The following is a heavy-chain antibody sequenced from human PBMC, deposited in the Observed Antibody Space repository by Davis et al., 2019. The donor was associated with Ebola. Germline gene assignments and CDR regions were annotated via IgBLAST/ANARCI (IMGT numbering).Heavy chain of an antibody. CDR2: ISCSSCYI. D-gene: IGHD3-3*01. CDR3: TRKEGTTFAVVSLY. Sequence: PGGSLRPSCTLPGFTFSSYDMNWVRQAPGKGLEWVSSISCSSCYIYYADSVKGRFTISRDSAKNSLYLQMNSLRAEDTAVYYCTRKEGTTFAVVSLYWGQGTLVTVSS. CDR1: GFTFSSYD. J-gene: IGHJ4*02. V-gene: IGHV3-21*01.